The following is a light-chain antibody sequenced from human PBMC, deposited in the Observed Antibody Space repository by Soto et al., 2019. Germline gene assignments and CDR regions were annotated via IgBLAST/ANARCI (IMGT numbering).Light chain of an antibody. V-gene: IGLV2-23*02. CDR2: EVS. CDR3: CSYAGSYNYV. Sequence: ALTQPASVSGSPGQSITISCTGTSSDVGSYNLVSWYQQHPGKAPKLMIYEVSKRPSGVSNRFSGSKSGNTASLTISGLQAEDEADYYCCSYAGSYNYVFGTGTKVTVL. J-gene: IGLJ1*01. CDR1: SSDVGSYNL.